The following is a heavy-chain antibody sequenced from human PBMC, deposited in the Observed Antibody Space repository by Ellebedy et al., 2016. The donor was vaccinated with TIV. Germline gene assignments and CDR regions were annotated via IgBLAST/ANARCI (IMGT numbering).Heavy chain of an antibody. J-gene: IGHJ6*02. V-gene: IGHV5-51*01. CDR2: INPADSED. D-gene: IGHD2-2*01. CDR1: GFNFTNYW. Sequence: GESLKISXQGSGFNFTNYWIGWVRQMPGKGLEWMGIINPADSEDRYSPSFKGQVTISAEKPISVVYLQWNTLRASDTAIYYCARLASTRTFGLDVWGQGTTVIVSS. CDR3: ARLASTRTFGLDV.